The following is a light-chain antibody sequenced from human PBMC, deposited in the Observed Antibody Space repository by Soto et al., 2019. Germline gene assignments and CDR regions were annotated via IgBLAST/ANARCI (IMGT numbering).Light chain of an antibody. Sequence: DIQMTQSPSSLSAFVGDSVTVTCRASQPIGTSLHWYQQRAGTAPKVLIYKASTLKSGVPSRFSGSGSGTEFTLTISSLQPDDFATYYCQHYNSYSEAFGQGTKVDI. CDR3: QHYNSYSEA. CDR2: KAS. J-gene: IGKJ1*01. CDR1: QPIGTS. V-gene: IGKV1-5*03.